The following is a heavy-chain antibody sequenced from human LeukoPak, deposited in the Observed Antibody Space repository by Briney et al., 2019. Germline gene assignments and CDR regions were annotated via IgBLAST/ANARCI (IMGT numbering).Heavy chain of an antibody. Sequence: KPSETLSLTCSVSGYAISSGYFWGWIRQPPGRGLEWIGTIYHSGSTYYNPSLKSRVAISVDTSKNQFSLKLSSVTAADTAVYYCARGRYFDWSFDYWGQGTLVTVSS. D-gene: IGHD3-9*01. CDR3: ARGRYFDWSFDY. V-gene: IGHV4-38-2*02. J-gene: IGHJ4*02. CDR2: IYHSGST. CDR1: GYAISSGYF.